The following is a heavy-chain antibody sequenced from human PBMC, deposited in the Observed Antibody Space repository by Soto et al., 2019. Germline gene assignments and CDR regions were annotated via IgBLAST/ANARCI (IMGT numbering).Heavy chain of an antibody. CDR3: AKIPTYYDSSGSPLDPDY. D-gene: IGHD3-22*01. J-gene: IGHJ4*02. Sequence: HPGGSLSLSCAASGFTFSSYAMSWVRQAPGKGLEWVSAISGSGGSTYYADSVKGRFTISRDNSKNTLYLQMNSLRAEDTAVYYCAKIPTYYDSSGSPLDPDYWGQGTLVTVSS. V-gene: IGHV3-23*01. CDR1: GFTFSSYA. CDR2: ISGSGGST.